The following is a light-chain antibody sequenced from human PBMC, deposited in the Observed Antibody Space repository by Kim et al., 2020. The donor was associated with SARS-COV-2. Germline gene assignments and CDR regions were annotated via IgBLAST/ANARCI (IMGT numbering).Light chain of an antibody. CDR2: EDN. CDR1: SGSVAGSY. Sequence: PLTTPCTPRSGSVAGSYVQWYRQHPDRAQATVIYEDNLSPPGVAVRFSGSVASSANSASLTISGLKTEDEADYYCQSYDSSSHGVFGGGTQLTVL. J-gene: IGLJ2*01. V-gene: IGLV6-57*03. CDR3: QSYDSSSHGV.